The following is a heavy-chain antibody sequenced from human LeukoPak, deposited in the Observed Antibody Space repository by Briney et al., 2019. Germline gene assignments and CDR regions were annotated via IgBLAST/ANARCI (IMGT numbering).Heavy chain of an antibody. D-gene: IGHD1-26*01. Sequence: GRSLRLSCAASGFTFSSYGMHWVRQAPGKGLEWVAFIRYDGSNKYYADSVKGRFTISRDNSKNTLYLQMNSLRAEDTAVYYCAKDHGRYSGSYSDYWGQGTLVTVSS. CDR3: AKDHGRYSGSYSDY. CDR2: IRYDGSNK. J-gene: IGHJ4*02. V-gene: IGHV3-30*02. CDR1: GFTFSSYG.